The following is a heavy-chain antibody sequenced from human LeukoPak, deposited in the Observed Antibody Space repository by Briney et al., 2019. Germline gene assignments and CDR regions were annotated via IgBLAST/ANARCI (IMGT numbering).Heavy chain of an antibody. J-gene: IGHJ6*02. D-gene: IGHD4-23*01. CDR1: GLHQEVFP. V-gene: IGHV3-9*01. CDR2: LYWNRDFI. CDR3: VKDTGGPSYYYYYGMDV. Sequence: SLRLSHAACGLHQEVFPMQGAPPPPGRALQDGAGLYWNRDFIGYADSVRGRFTMSRDNAENSLYLQMNSLRAEDTALYYCVKDTGGPSYYYYYGMDVWGQGPRSPSP.